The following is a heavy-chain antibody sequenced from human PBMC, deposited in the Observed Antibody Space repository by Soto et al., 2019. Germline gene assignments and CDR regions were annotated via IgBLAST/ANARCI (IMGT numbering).Heavy chain of an antibody. Sequence: GGSLRLSCAASGFTFSSYAMHWVRQAPGKGLEWVAVISYDGSNKYYADSVKGRFTISRDNSKNKLYLQMNSLRAEDTAVYYCARGANRLEWLLDDAFDIWGQGTMVTVSS. D-gene: IGHD3-3*01. V-gene: IGHV3-30-3*01. CDR2: ISYDGSNK. CDR3: ARGANRLEWLLDDAFDI. CDR1: GFTFSSYA. J-gene: IGHJ3*02.